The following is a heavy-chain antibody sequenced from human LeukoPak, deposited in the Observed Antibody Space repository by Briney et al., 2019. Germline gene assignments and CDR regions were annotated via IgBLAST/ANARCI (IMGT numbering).Heavy chain of an antibody. CDR1: GGSISSYY. V-gene: IGHV4-59*08. Sequence: SETLSLTCTVSGGSISSYYWSWIRQPPGKGLKWIGYIYYSGSTNYNPSLKSRVTISVDTSKNQFSLKLSSVTAADTAVYYCARHLRTSNNWFDPWGQGTLVTVSS. J-gene: IGHJ5*02. D-gene: IGHD1-7*01. CDR2: IYYSGST. CDR3: ARHLRTSNNWFDP.